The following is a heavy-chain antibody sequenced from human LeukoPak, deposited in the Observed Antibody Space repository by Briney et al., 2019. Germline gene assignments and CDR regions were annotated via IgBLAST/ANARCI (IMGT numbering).Heavy chain of an antibody. V-gene: IGHV1-8*01. CDR2: MNPNSGNT. J-gene: IGHJ4*02. Sequence: ASVKVSCKASGYTFTSYDINWVRQATGQGLEWMGWMNPNSGNTGYPQKFQGRVTMTRNTSISTAYMALSSLRSEDTAVYYCARASHYCGGDCYSDYWGQGTLVTVPS. D-gene: IGHD2-21*02. CDR3: ARASHYCGGDCYSDY. CDR1: GYTFTSYD.